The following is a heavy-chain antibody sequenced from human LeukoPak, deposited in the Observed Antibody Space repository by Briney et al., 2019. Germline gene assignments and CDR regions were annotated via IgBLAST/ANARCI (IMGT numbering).Heavy chain of an antibody. CDR1: GFTFDDYG. J-gene: IGHJ4*02. D-gene: IGHD3-9*01. Sequence: GGSLRLSCAASGFTFDDYGMSWVRQAPGKGLEWVSGINWNGGSTGYADSVKGRFTISRDNAKNSLYLQMNSLRAEDTALYYCARDGDYDILTGYNRFDYWGQGTLVTVSS. CDR2: INWNGGST. V-gene: IGHV3-20*04. CDR3: ARDGDYDILTGYNRFDY.